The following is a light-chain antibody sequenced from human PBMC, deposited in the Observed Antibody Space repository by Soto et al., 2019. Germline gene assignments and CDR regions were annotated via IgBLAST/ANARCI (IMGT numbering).Light chain of an antibody. J-gene: IGLJ1*01. V-gene: IGLV2-23*02. CDR2: EVS. CDR3: CSYAGRSTYG. CDR1: SSDAGSYDL. Sequence: QSALTQPASVSGSPGQSITISCTGTSSDAGSYDLISWYQQHPCRAPKLMIYEVSGWPSGVSNRFFGSKSGNTASLTISGLQAEDEADYYCCSYAGRSTYGFGTGTKVTVL.